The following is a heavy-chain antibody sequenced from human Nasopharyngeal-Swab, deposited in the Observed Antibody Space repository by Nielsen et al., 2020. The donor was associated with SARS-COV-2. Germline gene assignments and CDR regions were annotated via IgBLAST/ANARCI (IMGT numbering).Heavy chain of an antibody. J-gene: IGHJ6*02. CDR1: GGPISNSSFY. Sequence: SETLSLTCIVSGGPISNSSFYWGWVRQPPGKGLEWIGKIYYNGIPYYNPSLESRLTISADTSKNQFSLRLDSVTAADTAVYYCAKLSRQQVGPMEDFYFGMTVWGQGTTVTVSS. V-gene: IGHV4-39*01. D-gene: IGHD1-26*01. CDR2: IYYNGIP. CDR3: AKLSRQQVGPMEDFYFGMTV.